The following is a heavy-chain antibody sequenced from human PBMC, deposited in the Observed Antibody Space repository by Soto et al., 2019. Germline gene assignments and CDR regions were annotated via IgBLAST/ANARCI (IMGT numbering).Heavy chain of an antibody. CDR2: ISGSGGST. CDR1: GLTFKSYA. V-gene: IGHV3-23*01. D-gene: IGHD1-26*01. J-gene: IGHJ4*02. CDR3: AKGQYSGVAGGLDY. Sequence: EVHLLESGGGLVQPGGSLRLSCAASGLTFKSYAMSWVRQAPGKGLEWVSGISGSGGSTDYADSVKGRFTISRDNSKNTLCLQMNSLRVEDTALYYCAKGQYSGVAGGLDYWGQGTLVTVSS.